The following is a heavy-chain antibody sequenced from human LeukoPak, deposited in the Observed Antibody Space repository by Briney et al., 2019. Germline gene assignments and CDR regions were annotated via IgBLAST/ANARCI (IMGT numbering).Heavy chain of an antibody. D-gene: IGHD1-26*01. CDR1: GFTFSSYA. J-gene: IGHJ3*02. Sequence: PGGSLRLSCAASGFTFSSYAMSWVRQAPGKGLEWVSAISGSGGSTYYADSVKGRFTISRDNSKNTLYLQMNSLRAEDTAVYYCAKDRPKIVGARGVFDIWGQGTMVTVSS. CDR3: AKDRPKIVGARGVFDI. V-gene: IGHV3-23*01. CDR2: ISGSGGST.